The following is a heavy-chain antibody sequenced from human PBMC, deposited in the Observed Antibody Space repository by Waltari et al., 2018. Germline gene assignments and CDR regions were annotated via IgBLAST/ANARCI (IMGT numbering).Heavy chain of an antibody. J-gene: IGHJ4*02. CDR1: GGSISSSSYY. V-gene: IGHV4-39*07. D-gene: IGHD6-13*01. CDR3: ARAAQQLVLFYFDY. CDR2: IYYSGST. Sequence: QLQLQESGPGLVKPSETLSLTCTVSGGSISSSSYYWGWIRQPPGKGLEWIGSIYYSGSTYDNPSLKSRVTISVDTSKNQLSLKLSSVTAADTAVYYCARAAQQLVLFYFDYWGQGTLVTVSS.